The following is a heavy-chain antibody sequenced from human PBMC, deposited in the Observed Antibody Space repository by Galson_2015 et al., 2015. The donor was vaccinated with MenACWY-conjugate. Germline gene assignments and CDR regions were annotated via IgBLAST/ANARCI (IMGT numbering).Heavy chain of an antibody. CDR3: AKLKRELPYYFGMDV. CDR2: ISASGAST. J-gene: IGHJ6*02. D-gene: IGHD1-26*01. V-gene: IGHV3-23*01. CDR1: GFTFSSYA. Sequence: SLRLSCAASGFTFSSYAMTWVRQTPGKGLEWVLSISASGASTFYADSVKGRFTISRDNSKNTLDLQMNSLRAEDTAVYYCAKLKRELPYYFGMDVWGQGTTVTVSS.